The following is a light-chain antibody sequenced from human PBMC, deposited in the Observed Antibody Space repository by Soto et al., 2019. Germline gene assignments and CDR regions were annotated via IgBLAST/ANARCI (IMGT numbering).Light chain of an antibody. CDR2: EVS. Sequence: QSALTQPASVSGSPGQSITVSCTGTSRDVGGYGYVSWYQQHPGKAPKLMIYEVSNRPSGVSNRFSGSKSGHTASLTISGLQAEDEADYYCSSYTSSSTYIFGTGTKVTVL. V-gene: IGLV2-14*01. CDR1: SRDVGGYGY. J-gene: IGLJ1*01. CDR3: SSYTSSSTYI.